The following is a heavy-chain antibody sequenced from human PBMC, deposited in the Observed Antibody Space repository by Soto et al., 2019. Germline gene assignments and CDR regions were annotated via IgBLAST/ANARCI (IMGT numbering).Heavy chain of an antibody. CDR1: GGSISSGGYY. CDR2: IYYSGST. D-gene: IGHD4-17*01. J-gene: IGHJ5*02. V-gene: IGHV4-31*03. Sequence: TSETLSLTCTVSGGSISSGGYYWSWIRQHPGKGLEWIGYIYYSGSTYYNPSLKSRVTISVDTSKNQFSLKLSSVTAADTAVYYCARLYPVDYGDPRGLDPWGQGTLVTVSS. CDR3: ARLYPVDYGDPRGLDP.